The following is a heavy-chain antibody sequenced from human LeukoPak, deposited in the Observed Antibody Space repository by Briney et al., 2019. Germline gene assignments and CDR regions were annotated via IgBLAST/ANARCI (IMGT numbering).Heavy chain of an antibody. J-gene: IGHJ6*03. CDR1: GGSISNYS. Sequence: SGTLSLTCTVSGGSISNYSWSWIRQPPGKGLEWIGYIYYSGSTNYNPSLKSRVTISVDMSKNQFSLKLSSVTAADTAVYYCARGVAAAGTSYYYYMVVWGKGTTVTVSS. V-gene: IGHV4-59*01. D-gene: IGHD6-13*01. CDR2: IYYSGST. CDR3: ARGVAAAGTSYYYYMVV.